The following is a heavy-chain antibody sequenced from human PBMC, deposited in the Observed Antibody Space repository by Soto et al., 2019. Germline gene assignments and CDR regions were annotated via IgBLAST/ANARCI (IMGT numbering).Heavy chain of an antibody. J-gene: IGHJ5*02. D-gene: IGHD6-13*01. Sequence: ASVKVSCKASGYTFTSYGISWVRQAPGQGLEWMGWISAYNGNTNYAQKLQGRVTMTTDTSTSTAYMELRSLRSDDTAVYYCGMYLVSWVFTPAAGNWFDPWGQGTLVTVSS. CDR1: GYTFTSYG. V-gene: IGHV1-18*01. CDR3: GMYLVSWVFTPAAGNWFDP. CDR2: ISAYNGNT.